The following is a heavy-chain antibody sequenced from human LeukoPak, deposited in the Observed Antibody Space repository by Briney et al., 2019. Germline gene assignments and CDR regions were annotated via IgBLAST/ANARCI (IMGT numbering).Heavy chain of an antibody. CDR2: ISGSGGST. V-gene: IGHV3-23*01. CDR3: AKSETNVYGDYGAFDI. J-gene: IGHJ3*02. D-gene: IGHD4-17*01. CDR1: GFTFSSYA. Sequence: PGGSLRLSCAASGFTFSSYAMSWVRQAPGKGLEWVSAISGSGGSTYYADSVKGRFTISRDSSKNTLYLQMNSLRAEDTAVYYRAKSETNVYGDYGAFDIWGQGTMVTVSS.